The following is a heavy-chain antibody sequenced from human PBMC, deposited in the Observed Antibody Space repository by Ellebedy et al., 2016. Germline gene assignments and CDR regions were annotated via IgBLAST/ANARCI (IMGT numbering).Heavy chain of an antibody. J-gene: IGHJ4*02. CDR3: ANYYDGSGCIGY. Sequence: GGSLRLSCAASGFTFSSNGMHWVRQAPGKGLEWVAVIPSDGSKKYYVDSVKGRFTISRDNSKNTLYLQMNSLRAEDSAVYYCANYYDGSGCIGYWGQGALVTVSS. D-gene: IGHD3-22*01. CDR2: IPSDGSKK. CDR1: GFTFSSNG. V-gene: IGHV3-30*18.